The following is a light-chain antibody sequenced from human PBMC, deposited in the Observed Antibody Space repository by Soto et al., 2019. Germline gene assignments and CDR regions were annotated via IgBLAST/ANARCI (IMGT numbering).Light chain of an antibody. V-gene: IGKV3-11*01. CDR1: QSVSGY. Sequence: EIVLTQSPATLSLSPGERATLSCRASQSVSGYLAWYQQKPGQAPRLLMYDASNRATGIPARFSGSGSGTDFTLTVSSIEPEDVAVYYCQQRSNWPSTFGGGTKVEIK. CDR3: QQRSNWPST. J-gene: IGKJ4*01. CDR2: DAS.